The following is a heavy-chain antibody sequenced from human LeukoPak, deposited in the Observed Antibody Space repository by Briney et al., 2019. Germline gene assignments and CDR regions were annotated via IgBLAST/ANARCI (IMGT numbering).Heavy chain of an antibody. CDR3: SNWVEGARPSLDY. CDR2: ISNSGHNT. V-gene: IGHV3-23*01. Sequence: GGSLRLSCSASGFTFRSYAMAWVRQAPGTGLGWVSAISNSGHNTYYADSVKGRFTISRDNSKNTLYLEMNSLRAEDTAVYYCSNWVEGARPSLDYWGQGALVTVSS. CDR1: GFTFRSYA. D-gene: IGHD6-6*01. J-gene: IGHJ4*02.